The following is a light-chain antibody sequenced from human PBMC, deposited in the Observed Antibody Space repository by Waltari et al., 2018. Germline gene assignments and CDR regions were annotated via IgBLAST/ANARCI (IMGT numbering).Light chain of an antibody. V-gene: IGLV3-1*01. CDR3: QAWDSTAVV. CDR1: KLGDKY. Sequence: LTQAPSVSVSPGQTASLTCSGDKLGDKYVSWYQQKPGQSPVLVIYEDTKRPSGIPERFSGSNSGDTATLTISGTQAMDEADYYCQAWDSTAVVFGGGTKLTVL. J-gene: IGLJ3*02. CDR2: EDT.